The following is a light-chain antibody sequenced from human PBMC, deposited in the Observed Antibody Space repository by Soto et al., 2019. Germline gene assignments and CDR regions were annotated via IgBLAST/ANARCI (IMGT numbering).Light chain of an antibody. J-gene: IGKJ1*01. CDR1: QSINTN. CDR3: QQSYSAPRT. V-gene: IGKV1-39*01. CDR2: ATS. Sequence: DIQMTQSPSSLSASVGDRVTITCRASQSINTNLNWYQLKPGKPPKLLIYATSSLHSGVPSRFSGSGSGRQFTLTISSLQPEDFATYCCQQSYSAPRTFGQGTKVEIK.